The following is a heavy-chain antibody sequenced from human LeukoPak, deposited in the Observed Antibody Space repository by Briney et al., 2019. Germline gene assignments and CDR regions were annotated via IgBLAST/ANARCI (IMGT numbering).Heavy chain of an antibody. D-gene: IGHD3-22*01. J-gene: IGHJ6*02. CDR2: IAGSSDAT. CDR3: AKSQNKAYYYDSSGYPPEGMDV. CDR1: GFTFSTNA. V-gene: IGHV3-23*01. Sequence: GGSLRLSCAASGFTFSTNAMSWVRQAPGKGLEWVSGIAGSSDATYYADSVKGRFTISRDNSKNTLYLQMNSLRAEDTAVYYCAKSQNKAYYYDSSGYPPEGMDVWGQGTTVTVSS.